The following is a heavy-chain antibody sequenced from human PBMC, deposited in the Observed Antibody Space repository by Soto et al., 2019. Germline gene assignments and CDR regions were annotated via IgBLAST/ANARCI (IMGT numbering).Heavy chain of an antibody. CDR2: IKSKTDGGTT. V-gene: IGHV3-15*07. Sequence: DVQLVESGGGLVKPGGSLRLSCAASDFTFSNAWMNWVRQAPGKGLEWVGRIKSKTDGGTTDYAAPVKGRFTISRDDSKNTLYLQMNSLKTEDTAVYYCTTDLAIVVVPAATSSGWSAHDYWGQGTLVTVSS. D-gene: IGHD2-2*01. CDR3: TTDLAIVVVPAATSSGWSAHDY. CDR1: DFTFSNAW. J-gene: IGHJ4*02.